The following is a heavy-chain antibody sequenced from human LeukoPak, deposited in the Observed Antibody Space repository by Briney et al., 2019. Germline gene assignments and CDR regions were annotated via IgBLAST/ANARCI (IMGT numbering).Heavy chain of an antibody. J-gene: IGHJ4*02. CDR1: GYTFTGYY. D-gene: IGHD3-10*01. CDR2: INPNSGGT. CDR3: ARERNGNYYGSGSQIYYFDY. Sequence: ASVKVSCKASGYTFTGYYMHWVRQAPGQGLEWMGWINPNSGGTNYAQKFQGRVTMTRDTSISTAYMELSRLRSGDTAVYYCARERNGNYYGSGSQIYYFDYWGQGTLVTVSS. V-gene: IGHV1-2*02.